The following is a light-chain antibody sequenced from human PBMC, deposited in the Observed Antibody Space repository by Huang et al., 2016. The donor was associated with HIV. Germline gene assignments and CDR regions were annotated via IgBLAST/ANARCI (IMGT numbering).Light chain of an antibody. J-gene: IGKJ1*01. Sequence: SLGERATINCKSSQNVLYNSNNKKFKNYLAWYQQKPGQPPQLLIYWASARQSGVPDRFSGSGSGTDFPLTISSLQAEDVAVYYCQQYYDTPRTFGQGTKVEIK. V-gene: IGKV4-1*01. CDR2: WAS. CDR1: QNVLYNSNNKKFKNY. CDR3: QQYYDTPRT.